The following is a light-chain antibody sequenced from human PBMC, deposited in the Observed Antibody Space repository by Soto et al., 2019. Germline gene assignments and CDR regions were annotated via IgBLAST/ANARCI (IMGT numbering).Light chain of an antibody. V-gene: IGLV2-14*01. CDR2: XXX. CDR3: SSYTSSSTYV. J-gene: IGLJ1*01. Sequence: QSGLTQPASVSGSPGQSITLSCNGTSSDFGGYNYVSWYQQHPGKAPKLMIXXXXXRPSGVSNRFSGSKSGNTASLTISGLQAEDEADYYCSSYTSSSTYVFGTGTKVTVL. CDR1: SSDFGGYNY.